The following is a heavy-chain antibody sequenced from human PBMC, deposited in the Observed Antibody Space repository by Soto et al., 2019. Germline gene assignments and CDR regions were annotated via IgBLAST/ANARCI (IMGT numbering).Heavy chain of an antibody. D-gene: IGHD3-22*01. V-gene: IGHV4-61*03. J-gene: IGHJ6*02. CDR2: MSSSGST. Sequence: SETLSLTCTVSGASVSSGSYFWSWIRQPPGKGLEWIGYMSSSGSTNYNPSLKSRVTISVDTSKTHFSLKLSSVTAADTAVYYCAREDYDSSGDYYGMDVWGQGTTVTVSS. CDR1: GASVSSGSYF. CDR3: AREDYDSSGDYYGMDV.